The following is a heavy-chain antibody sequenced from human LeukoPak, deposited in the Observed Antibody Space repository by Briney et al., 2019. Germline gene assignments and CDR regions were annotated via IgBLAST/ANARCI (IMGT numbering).Heavy chain of an antibody. CDR3: ARDRGDGTQSPFYS. CDR2: INKDGTNT. CDR1: GFSFRNYW. Sequence: GGSLRLSCAASGFSFRNYWMHWVRQAPGKGLVWVSRINKDGTNTNYADSVNGRFTISRDNSKNSLDLVMSSLRVDDTAVYYCARDRGDGTQSPFYSWGQGTVVTVAS. V-gene: IGHV3-74*01. D-gene: IGHD5-24*01. J-gene: IGHJ4*02.